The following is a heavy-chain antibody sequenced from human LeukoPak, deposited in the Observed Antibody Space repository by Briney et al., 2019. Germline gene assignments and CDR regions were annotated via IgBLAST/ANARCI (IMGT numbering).Heavy chain of an antibody. CDR3: ARRESLMITFGGPLNGNSYYYMDV. J-gene: IGHJ6*03. V-gene: IGHV3-21*01. Sequence: PGGSLRLSCAASGFTFSTYTINWVRQAPGKGLEWVSSISSSSTYIYYADSVKGRFTISRDNAKNSVYLQMSSLRAEDTAVYYCARRESLMITFGGPLNGNSYYYMDVWGRGTTVTISS. D-gene: IGHD3-16*01. CDR2: ISSSSTYI. CDR1: GFTFSTYT.